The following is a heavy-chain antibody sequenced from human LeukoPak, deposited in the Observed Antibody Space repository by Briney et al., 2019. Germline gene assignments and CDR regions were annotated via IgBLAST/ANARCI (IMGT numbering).Heavy chain of an antibody. J-gene: IGHJ3*02. CDR1: GFTFSSYG. Sequence: GGSLRLSCAASGFTFSSYGMHWVRQAPGKGLEWVAFIRYDGSNKYYADSVKGRFTISRDNSKNTLYLQMNSPRAEDTAVYYCARDGITGTVAFDIWGQGTMVTVSS. D-gene: IGHD1-20*01. CDR2: IRYDGSNK. V-gene: IGHV3-30*02. CDR3: ARDGITGTVAFDI.